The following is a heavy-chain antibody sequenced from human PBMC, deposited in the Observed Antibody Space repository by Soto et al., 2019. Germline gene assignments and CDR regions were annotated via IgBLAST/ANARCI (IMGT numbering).Heavy chain of an antibody. J-gene: IGHJ6*02. D-gene: IGHD3-3*01. CDR2: IKQDGSEK. Sequence: GGSLKLSCAASGFTFSSYWMSWVRQAPGKGLEWVANIKQDGSEKYYVDSVKGRFTISRDNAKNSLYLQMNSLRAEDTAVYYCARDRYSYYDFWSGSLPYYYFGMDVWGQGTTVTVSS. CDR1: GFTFSSYW. V-gene: IGHV3-7*01. CDR3: ARDRYSYYDFWSGSLPYYYFGMDV.